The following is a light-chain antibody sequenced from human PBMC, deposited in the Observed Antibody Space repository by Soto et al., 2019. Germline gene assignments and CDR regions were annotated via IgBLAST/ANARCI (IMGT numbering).Light chain of an antibody. CDR1: QDIRSA. Sequence: DIQMTQSPSSLSASVGDRVTITCRASQDIRSALGWYQQKPGQAPTRLIYRTSTSQSGVSSRFSGAGSGTEFTLTIVSLQPEDCATYYCLQHDSYPATFGQGT. CDR2: RTS. V-gene: IGKV1-17*01. CDR3: LQHDSYPAT. J-gene: IGKJ2*01.